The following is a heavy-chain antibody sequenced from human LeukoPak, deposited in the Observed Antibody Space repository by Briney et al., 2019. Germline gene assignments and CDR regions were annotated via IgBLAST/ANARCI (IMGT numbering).Heavy chain of an antibody. CDR3: ARRKLQWLVRGYFDY. V-gene: IGHV4-39*07. D-gene: IGHD6-19*01. CDR1: GASISSSSYY. J-gene: IGHJ4*02. CDR2: IYYSGST. Sequence: SETLSLTCSVSGASISSSSYYWGWIRQPPAKGLEWIGSIYYSGSTYYNPSLKSRVTISVDTSKNQFSLKLSSVTAADTAVYYCARRKLQWLVRGYFDYWGQGTLVTVSS.